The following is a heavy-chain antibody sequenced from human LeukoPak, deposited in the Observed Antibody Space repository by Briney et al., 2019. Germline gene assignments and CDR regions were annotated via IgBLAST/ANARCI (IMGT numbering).Heavy chain of an antibody. J-gene: IGHJ4*02. CDR2: FKTKYNQV. CDR3: ARSVPDYTRFDY. CDR1: GFTFSDYA. V-gene: IGHV3-23*05. D-gene: IGHD4-11*01. Sequence: GGSLRLSCVASGFTFSDYAVNWVRQAPGKGLEWVSTFKTKYNQVYYAESVRGRFTISTDNSRNTVFLQMNGLRADDTALYYCARSVPDYTRFDYWGQGALVTVSS.